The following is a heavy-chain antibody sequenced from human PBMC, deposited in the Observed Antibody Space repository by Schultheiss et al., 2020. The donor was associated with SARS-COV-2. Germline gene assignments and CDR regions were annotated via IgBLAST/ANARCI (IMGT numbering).Heavy chain of an antibody. J-gene: IGHJ4*02. D-gene: IGHD1-26*01. CDR1: GFTFSSYA. V-gene: IGHV3-48*03. CDR2: ISSSGSAI. CDR3: ARERRSYYSFDY. Sequence: GGSLRLSCAASGFTFSSYAMSWVRQAPGKGLEWVSSISSSGSAIYYADSVKGRFTISRDNAKNSLYLQMNSLRAEDTAVYYCARERRSYYSFDYWGQGTLVTVSS.